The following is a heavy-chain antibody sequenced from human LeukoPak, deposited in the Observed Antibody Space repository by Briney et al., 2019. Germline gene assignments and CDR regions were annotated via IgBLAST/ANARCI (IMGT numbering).Heavy chain of an antibody. CDR2: INTNSGGT. CDR1: GYTFTIHH. J-gene: IGHJ4*02. D-gene: IGHD6-13*01. CDR3: ARDYSTSSWDN. V-gene: IGHV1-2*02. Sequence: GASVKVSCKTSGYTFTIHHIQWVRQAPGQGVEWMGWINTNSGGTIYSQKFQGRITMTRDPSITTAYMELSSLRSDDTAVYYCARDYSTSSWDNWGQGTLVTVSS.